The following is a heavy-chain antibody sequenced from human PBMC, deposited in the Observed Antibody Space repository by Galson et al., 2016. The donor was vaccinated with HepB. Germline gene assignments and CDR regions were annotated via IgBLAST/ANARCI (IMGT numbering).Heavy chain of an antibody. J-gene: IGHJ5*02. CDR2: IYSGGDT. V-gene: IGHV3-66*01. Sequence: SLRLSCAASGFTVSNNYMRWFRQTPGNGLEWVSLIYSGGDTSSADSVKGRFTISRGSSKNTLYLQMNSLRGEDTAVYYCARDVGPWGQGTLVTVSS. CDR3: ARDVGP. CDR1: GFTVSNNY.